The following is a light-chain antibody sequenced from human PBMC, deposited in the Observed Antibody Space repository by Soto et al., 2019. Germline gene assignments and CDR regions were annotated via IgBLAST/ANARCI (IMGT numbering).Light chain of an antibody. CDR3: QQYNSFST. Sequence: DIQMTQSPSTLSAFVGDRVTITCRASQSINNLLAWYQQKPGRAPKLLIYKASSLESGVPSRFSCSGSGTAFTLTISSLQPDDFATYYCQQYNSFSTFGQGTKLEI. CDR2: KAS. CDR1: QSINNL. V-gene: IGKV1-5*03. J-gene: IGKJ2*01.